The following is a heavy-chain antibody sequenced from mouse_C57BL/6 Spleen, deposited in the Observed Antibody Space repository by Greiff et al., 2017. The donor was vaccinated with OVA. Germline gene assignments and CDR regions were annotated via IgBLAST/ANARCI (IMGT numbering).Heavy chain of an antibody. CDR3: ARGTYYYAMDY. CDR1: GYAFSSYW. J-gene: IGHJ4*01. CDR2: IYPGDGDT. D-gene: IGHD3-3*01. Sequence: VQLVESGAELVKPGASVKISCKASGYAFSSYWMNWVKQRPGKGLEWIGQIYPGDGDTNYNGKFKGKATLTADKSSSTAYMQLSSLTSEDSAVYFCARGTYYYAMDYWGQGTSVTVSS. V-gene: IGHV1-80*01.